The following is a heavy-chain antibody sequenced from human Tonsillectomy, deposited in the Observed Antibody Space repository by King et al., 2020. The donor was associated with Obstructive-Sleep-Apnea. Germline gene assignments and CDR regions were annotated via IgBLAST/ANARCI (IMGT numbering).Heavy chain of an antibody. D-gene: IGHD2-8*01. CDR1: GGSFSGYY. J-gene: IGHJ4*02. CDR2: INHSGST. CDR3: ARVKNTNGVCFDY. V-gene: IGHV4-34*01. Sequence: VQLQQWGAGLLKPSETLSLTCAVYGGSFSGYYWSWIRQPPGKGLEWIGEINHSGSTNYNPSLKSRVTISVDTSKNQFSLKLSSVTAADTAVYYCARVKNTNGVCFDYWGQGTLVTVSS.